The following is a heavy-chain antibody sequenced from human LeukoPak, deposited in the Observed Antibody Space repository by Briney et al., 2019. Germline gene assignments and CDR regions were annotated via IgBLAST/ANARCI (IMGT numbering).Heavy chain of an antibody. D-gene: IGHD3-22*01. V-gene: IGHV3-33*01. J-gene: IGHJ3*02. CDR1: GFTFSNYG. Sequence: PGRSLRLSCAASGFTFSNYGMHWVRQVPGKGLEWVAAIWFDGIRKYYADSVKGRLTISRDNSKNTLYLQTNSLRAEDTAVYYCARDLEDSSPFGAFDMWGQGTMVTVSS. CDR2: IWFDGIRK. CDR3: ARDLEDSSPFGAFDM.